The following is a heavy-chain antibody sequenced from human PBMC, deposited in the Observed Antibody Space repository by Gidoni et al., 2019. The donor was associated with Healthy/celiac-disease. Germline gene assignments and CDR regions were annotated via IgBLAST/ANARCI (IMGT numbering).Heavy chain of an antibody. CDR2: INPSGGST. D-gene: IGHD6-13*01. CDR1: GYTFTSYY. CDR3: ASHGLIIGGSSWLHTSFDY. V-gene: IGHV1-46*01. J-gene: IGHJ4*02. Sequence: QVQLVQSGAEVKKPGASVKVSCKASGYTFTSYYMHWVRQAPGQGLEWMGIINPSGGSTSYAQKFQGRVTMTRDTSTSTVYMELSSLRSEDTAVYYCASHGLIIGGSSWLHTSFDYWGQGTLVTVSS.